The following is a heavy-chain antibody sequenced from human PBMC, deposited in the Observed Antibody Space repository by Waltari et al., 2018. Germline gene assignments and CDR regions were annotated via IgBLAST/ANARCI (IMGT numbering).Heavy chain of an antibody. J-gene: IGHJ5*02. D-gene: IGHD2-2*01. V-gene: IGHV1-69*02. CDR3: AKIVVVPAAGNWFDP. CDR1: GGTFSSYT. Sequence: QVQLVQSGAEVKKPGSSVKVSCKASGGTFSSYTISWVRQAPGQGLEWMGRISPILGIANYAQKFQGRVTITADKSTSTAYMELSSLRSEDTAVYYCAKIVVVPAAGNWFDPWGQGTLVTVSS. CDR2: ISPILGIA.